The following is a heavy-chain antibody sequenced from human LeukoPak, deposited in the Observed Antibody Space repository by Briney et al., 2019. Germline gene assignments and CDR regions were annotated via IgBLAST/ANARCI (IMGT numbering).Heavy chain of an antibody. CDR1: GGSISSSSYY. CDR3: ARRGDDFGSGYRPPHYFDY. D-gene: IGHD3-3*01. CDR2: IYYSGST. Sequence: PSETLSLTCTVSGGSISSSSYYWGWIRQPPGKGLEWIGSIYYSGSTYYNPSLKSRVTISVDTSKNQFSLKLSSVTAADTAVYYCARRGDDFGSGYRPPHYFDYWGQGTLVTVSS. V-gene: IGHV4-39*01. J-gene: IGHJ4*02.